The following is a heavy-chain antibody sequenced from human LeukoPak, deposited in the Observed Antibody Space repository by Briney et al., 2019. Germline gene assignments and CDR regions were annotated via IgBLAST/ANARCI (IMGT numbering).Heavy chain of an antibody. CDR3: ACGYYDFWNRAWFDP. D-gene: IGHD3-3*01. CDR1: GYTFTGYY. V-gene: IGHV1-2*02. CDR2: INPNSGGT. J-gene: IGHJ5*02. Sequence: ASVKVSCKASGYTFTGYYMHWVRQAPGQGLEWMGWINPNSGGTNYAQKFQGRVTMTRDTSISTAYMELSRLRSDDTAVYYCACGYYDFWNRAWFDPWGQGTLVTASS.